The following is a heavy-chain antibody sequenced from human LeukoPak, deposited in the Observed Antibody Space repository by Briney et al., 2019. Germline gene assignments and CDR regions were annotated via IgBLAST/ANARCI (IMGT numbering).Heavy chain of an antibody. Sequence: GGSLRLSCAASGFTFSSHAMNWVRQVPGKGLVWVSTISADGDGPHYADSVKGRFTISRDDSKNTLFLQMNSLRDGDTAVYFCARTFNGFDPTFDYWGQGTLVTVSS. CDR1: GFTFSSHA. CDR2: ISADGDGP. CDR3: ARTFNGFDPTFDY. J-gene: IGHJ4*02. V-gene: IGHV3-23*01. D-gene: IGHD6-25*01.